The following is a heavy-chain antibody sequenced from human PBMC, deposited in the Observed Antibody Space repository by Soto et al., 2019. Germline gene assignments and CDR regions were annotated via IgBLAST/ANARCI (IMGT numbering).Heavy chain of an antibody. Sequence: ASVKVSCKASGGTFSSSVFSWLRQAPGQGLEWMGGIIPIFGTADYSQKFQGRVTITADEATSTAYMELSSLRSEDTAVYYRARGGLSPERSWFDPWGQGTLVTVSS. D-gene: IGHD1-26*01. CDR1: GGTFSSSV. J-gene: IGHJ5*02. CDR3: ARGGLSPERSWFDP. CDR2: IIPIFGTA. V-gene: IGHV1-69*13.